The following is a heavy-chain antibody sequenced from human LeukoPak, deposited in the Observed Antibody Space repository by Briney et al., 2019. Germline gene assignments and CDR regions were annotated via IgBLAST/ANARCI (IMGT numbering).Heavy chain of an antibody. Sequence: GGSLRLSCAASGFTFSSYAMNWVRQAPGKGLEWVSVISGSGGSTYYADSVKGRFTISRDNSKNTLYLQMNSLRAEDTAVYYCVKEKGGYCSSTSCSPAWFDPWGQGALVTVSS. CDR3: VKEKGGYCSSTSCSPAWFDP. CDR1: GFTFSSYA. J-gene: IGHJ5*02. D-gene: IGHD2-2*01. CDR2: ISGSGGST. V-gene: IGHV3-23*01.